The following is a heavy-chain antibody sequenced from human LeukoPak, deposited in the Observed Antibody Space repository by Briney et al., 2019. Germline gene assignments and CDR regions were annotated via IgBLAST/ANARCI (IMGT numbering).Heavy chain of an antibody. CDR3: ARGAGTYDFWSGYKVNWFDP. Sequence: SETLSLTCTVSGGSISSHYWSWIRQPPGRGLEWIGYIYYSGSTNSNPSLKSGGPISVDTSKNQFSLNLTSVTAADRAVFSCARGAGTYDFWSGYKVNWFDPCGQGTLVTVSS. D-gene: IGHD3-3*01. V-gene: IGHV4-59*11. J-gene: IGHJ5*02. CDR1: GGSISSHY. CDR2: IYYSGST.